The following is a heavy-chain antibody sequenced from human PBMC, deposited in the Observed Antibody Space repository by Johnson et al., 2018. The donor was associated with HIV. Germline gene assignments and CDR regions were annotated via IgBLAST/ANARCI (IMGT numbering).Heavy chain of an antibody. CDR2: IRYDGSNK. CDR3: AREIVVEVAATLISGAFDI. J-gene: IGHJ3*02. Sequence: VQLVESGGGVVQPGRSLRLSCAASGFTFSSYGMHWVRQAPGKGLEWVAFIRYDGSNKYYADSVKGRFTISRDNSKNTLFLQMNSLRAEDTAVYYCAREIVVEVAATLISGAFDIWGQGTMVTVSS. CDR1: GFTFSSYG. D-gene: IGHD2-15*01. V-gene: IGHV3-30*02.